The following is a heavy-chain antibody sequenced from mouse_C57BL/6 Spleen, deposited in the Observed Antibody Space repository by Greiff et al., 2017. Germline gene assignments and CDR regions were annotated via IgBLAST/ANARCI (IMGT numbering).Heavy chain of an antibody. D-gene: IGHD1-1*01. J-gene: IGHJ4*01. CDR3: ASSLYYGSSYCYAMDY. CDR1: GYTFTSYW. CDR2: IHPNSGST. Sequence: VKLQQPGAELVKPGASVKLSCKASGYTFTSYWMHWVKQRPGQGLEWIGMIHPNSGSTNYNEKFKSKATLTVDKSSSTAYMQLSSLTSEDSAVYYGASSLYYGSSYCYAMDYWGQGTSVTVSS. V-gene: IGHV1-64*01.